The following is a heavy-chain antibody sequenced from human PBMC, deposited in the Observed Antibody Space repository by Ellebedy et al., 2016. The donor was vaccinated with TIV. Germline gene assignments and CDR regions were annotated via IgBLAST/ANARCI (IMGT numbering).Heavy chain of an antibody. Sequence: MPSETLSLTCTVSGASISSDDDYWSWIRQPPGKGLEYIGYISYSGTTHYSPSLKSRLTISVDTSKNQFSLRLSSVTAADTAVYYCARVKADCTNYVCFTTWFDPWGQGTLVTVSS. CDR1: GASISSDDDY. J-gene: IGHJ5*02. CDR2: ISYSGTT. CDR3: ARVKADCTNYVCFTTWFDP. V-gene: IGHV4-30-4*01. D-gene: IGHD2-8*01.